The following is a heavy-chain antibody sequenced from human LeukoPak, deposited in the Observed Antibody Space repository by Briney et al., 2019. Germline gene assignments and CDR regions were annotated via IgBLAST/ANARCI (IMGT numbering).Heavy chain of an antibody. Sequence: APVKVSCKVSGYTLTELSMHWVRQAPGRGLEWMGGFDPEDGETIYAQKFQGRVTMTEDTSTDTAYMELSSLRSEDTAVYYCATDVIVGATNYYFDYWGQGTLVTVSS. CDR3: ATDVIVGATNYYFDY. D-gene: IGHD1-26*01. V-gene: IGHV1-24*01. CDR1: GYTLTELS. CDR2: FDPEDGET. J-gene: IGHJ4*02.